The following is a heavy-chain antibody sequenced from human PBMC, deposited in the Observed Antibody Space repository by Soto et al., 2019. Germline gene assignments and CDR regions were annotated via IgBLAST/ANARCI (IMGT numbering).Heavy chain of an antibody. D-gene: IGHD3-3*01. Sequence: EVQLVESGGGLVQPGGSLRLSCAASGFTVSSNYMSWVRQAPGKGLEWVSVIYSGGSTYYADSVKGRFTISRDNSKNTLYLQMNSLRAEDTAVYYCARGITIFGVVEKNMDVWGKGTTVTVSS. CDR1: GFTVSSNY. CDR2: IYSGGST. J-gene: IGHJ6*03. V-gene: IGHV3-66*01. CDR3: ARGITIFGVVEKNMDV.